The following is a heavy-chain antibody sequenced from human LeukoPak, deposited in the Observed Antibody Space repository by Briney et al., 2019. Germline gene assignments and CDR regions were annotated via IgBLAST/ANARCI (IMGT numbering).Heavy chain of an antibody. CDR3: AKVRAPSGWFNSDY. Sequence: GGSLRLSCAASGFTFSSSAMSWVRQAPGKGLEWVSAISNNGGYTYYADSVQGRFTISRDNSKSTLCLQMNSLRAEDTAAYYCAKVRAPSGWFNSDYWGQGTLVTVCS. CDR1: GFTFSSSA. D-gene: IGHD6-19*01. CDR2: ISNNGGYT. J-gene: IGHJ4*02. V-gene: IGHV3-23*01.